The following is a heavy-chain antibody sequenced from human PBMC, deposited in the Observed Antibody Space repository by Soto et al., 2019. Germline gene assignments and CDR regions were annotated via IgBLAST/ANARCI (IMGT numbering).Heavy chain of an antibody. V-gene: IGHV4-30-4*01. J-gene: IGHJ4*02. CDR3: ARDGREQLASHFDY. CDR2: IYYSGST. D-gene: IGHD6-6*01. CDR1: GGSISSGDYY. Sequence: PSETLSLTCTVSGGSISSGDYYWSWIRQPPGKGLEWIGYIYYSGSTYYNPSLKSRVTISVDTSKNQFSLKLSSVTAADTAVYYCARDGREQLASHFDYWGQGTLVTVSS.